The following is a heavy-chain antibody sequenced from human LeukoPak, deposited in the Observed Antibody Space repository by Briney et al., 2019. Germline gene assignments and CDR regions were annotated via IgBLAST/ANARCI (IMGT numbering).Heavy chain of an antibody. CDR1: GFTFSSYG. D-gene: IGHD6-6*01. CDR2: ISYDGSNK. V-gene: IGHV3-30*18. Sequence: PGGSLRLSCAASGFTFSSYGMHWVRQAPGKGLEWVAVISYDGSNKYYADSVKGRFTISRDNSKNTLYLQMNSLRAEDTAVYYCAKAKAARDNDAFDIWGQGTMVTVS. CDR3: AKAKAARDNDAFDI. J-gene: IGHJ3*02.